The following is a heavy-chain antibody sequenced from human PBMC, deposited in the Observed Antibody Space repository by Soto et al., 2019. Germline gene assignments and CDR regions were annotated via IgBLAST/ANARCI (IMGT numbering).Heavy chain of an antibody. CDR1: GYSFTSYW. CDR2: IYPGDSDT. D-gene: IGHD3-22*01. J-gene: IGHJ3*02. Sequence: GESLKICCQGSGYSFTSYWIGWVHQMPGKGLEWMGIIYPGDSDTRYSPSFQGQVTISADKSISTAYLQGSSLKASDTAMYYWERRFQWYYDSRAVDIWGQGTMVTISS. CDR3: ERRFQWYYDSRAVDI. V-gene: IGHV5-51*07.